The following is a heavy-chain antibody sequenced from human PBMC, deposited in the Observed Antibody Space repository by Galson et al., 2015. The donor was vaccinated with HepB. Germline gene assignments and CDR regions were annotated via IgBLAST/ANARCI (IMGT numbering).Heavy chain of an antibody. J-gene: IGHJ6*03. D-gene: IGHD3-10*01. CDR1: GFRFSDYY. CDR3: AKASGPDYYMDV. Sequence: SLRLSCAASGFRFSDYYMSWIRQAPGKGLEWVALISSAGTRKYFADSVKGRFTISRDNSKNTLYLQMNSLRSEDTAVYYCAKASGPDYYMDVWGKGTTVTVSS. CDR2: ISSAGTRK. V-gene: IGHV3-30*18.